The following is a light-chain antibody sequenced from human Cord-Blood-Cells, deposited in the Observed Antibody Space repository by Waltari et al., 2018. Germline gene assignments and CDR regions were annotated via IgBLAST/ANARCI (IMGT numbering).Light chain of an antibody. CDR1: SSDVGSYNR. Sequence: QSALTQPPSVSGSPGQSVTISCTGTSSDVGSYNRVSWYQQPPDTAPNLMIYEVSNRPSGVPDRFSGSKSGNTASLTISGLQAEDEADYYCSSYTSSSTVVFGGGTKLTVL. CDR3: SSYTSSSTVV. J-gene: IGLJ2*01. V-gene: IGLV2-18*02. CDR2: EVS.